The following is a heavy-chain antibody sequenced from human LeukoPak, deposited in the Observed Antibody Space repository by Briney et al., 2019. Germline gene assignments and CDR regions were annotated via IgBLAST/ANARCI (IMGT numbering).Heavy chain of an antibody. D-gene: IGHD3-22*01. CDR3: ARDWGAYYHFFDY. CDR2: IKPDGSER. V-gene: IGHV3-7*01. CDR1: GFSMSVYW. J-gene: IGHJ4*02. Sequence: GGSLRLSCEASGFSMSVYWMSWVRQAPGKGLEWVGSIKPDGSERNYVDSVKGRFTISRDNAKKSLYLQMNSLGAEDTAVYYCARDWGAYYHFFDYWGQGTLVTVSS.